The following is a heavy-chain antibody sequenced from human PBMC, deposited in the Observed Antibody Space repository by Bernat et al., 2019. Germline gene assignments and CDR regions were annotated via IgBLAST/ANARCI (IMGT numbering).Heavy chain of an antibody. Sequence: EVQLLESGGGLVQPGGSLGLSCAASGFTFSSYAMSWVRQAPGKGLEWVSAISGSGGSTYYADSVKGRFTISRDNSKNTLYLQMNSLRAEDTAVYYCAKAITEALWFEGLLFDYWGQGTMVTVSS. CDR2: ISGSGGST. CDR3: AKAITEALWFEGLLFDY. D-gene: IGHD3-10*01. V-gene: IGHV3-23*01. J-gene: IGHJ4*02. CDR1: GFTFSSYA.